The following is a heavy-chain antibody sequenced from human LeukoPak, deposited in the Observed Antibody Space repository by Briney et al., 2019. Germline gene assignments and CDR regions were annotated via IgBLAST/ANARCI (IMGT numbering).Heavy chain of an antibody. CDR1: GYTFTSDY. V-gene: IGHV1-46*01. J-gene: IGHJ6*03. CDR2: INPSGGGA. Sequence: GASVKGSCKASGYTFTSDYIHWVRQAPGQGLEWMGTINPSGGGASHAQKFQGRVTMTRDMSTTTVYMELSSLRSEDTAVYYCARDPGVPGYYYYYMDVWGKGTTVTVSS. D-gene: IGHD1-14*01. CDR3: ARDPGVPGYYYYYMDV.